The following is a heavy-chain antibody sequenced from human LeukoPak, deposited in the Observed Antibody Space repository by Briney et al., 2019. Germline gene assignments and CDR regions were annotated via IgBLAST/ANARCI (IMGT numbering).Heavy chain of an antibody. CDR3: ARAPPRGQLLFNGFDY. D-gene: IGHD2-2*01. Sequence: ASVKVSCKASGYTFTGYYMHWVRQAPGQGLEWMGWINPNSGGTNYAQKFQGRVTMTRDTSISTAYMELSRLRSDDTAVYYCARAPPRGQLLFNGFDYWGQGTLVTVSS. V-gene: IGHV1-2*02. J-gene: IGHJ4*02. CDR2: INPNSGGT. CDR1: GYTFTGYY.